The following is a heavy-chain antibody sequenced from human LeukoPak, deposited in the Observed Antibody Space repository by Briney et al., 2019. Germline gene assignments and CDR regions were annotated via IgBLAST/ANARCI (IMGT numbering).Heavy chain of an antibody. CDR3: ARDCSSTSCYVGWFDP. CDR2: INPNSGGT. V-gene: IGHV1-2*02. Sequence: ASVKVSCKASGYTFTGYYMHWVRRAPGQGLEWMGWINPNSGGTNYAQKFQGRVTMTRDTSISTAYMELSRLRSDDTAVYYCARDCSSTSCYVGWFDPWGQGTLVTVSS. D-gene: IGHD2-2*01. CDR1: GYTFTGYY. J-gene: IGHJ5*02.